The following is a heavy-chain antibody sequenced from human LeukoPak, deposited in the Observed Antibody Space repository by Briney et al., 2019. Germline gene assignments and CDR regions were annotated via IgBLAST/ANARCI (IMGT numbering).Heavy chain of an antibody. D-gene: IGHD2-15*01. CDR3: ARVVVPSEVYYFDY. CDR1: GGSISSSSYY. CDR2: IYYSGST. J-gene: IGHJ4*02. V-gene: IGHV4-39*07. Sequence: PSGTLSLTCTVSGGSISSSSYYWGWIRQPPGKGLEWIGSIYYSGSTYYNPSLKSRVTISVDTSKNQFSLKLSSVTAADTAVYYCARVVVPSEVYYFDYWGQGTLVTVSS.